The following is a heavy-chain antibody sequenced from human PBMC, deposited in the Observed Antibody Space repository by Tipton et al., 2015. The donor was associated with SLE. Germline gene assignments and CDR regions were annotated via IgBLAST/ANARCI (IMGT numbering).Heavy chain of an antibody. Sequence: SLRLSCEASGFSFSTHAMSWVRLAPGQGLPWVLSIAISETKTYYADSVKGRFTISRDNSKNTLYLQMNSLRADDTAVYYCAQRAFKSRTDYEGFLYFDNWGQGTLVTVSS. CDR2: IAISETKT. J-gene: IGHJ4*02. CDR1: GFSFSTHA. V-gene: IGHV3-23*01. CDR3: AQRAFKSRTDYEGFLYFDN. D-gene: IGHD3-16*01.